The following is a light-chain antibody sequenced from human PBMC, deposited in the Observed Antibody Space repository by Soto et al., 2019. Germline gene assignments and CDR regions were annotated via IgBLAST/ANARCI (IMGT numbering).Light chain of an antibody. V-gene: IGKV3-15*01. Sequence: EIVFSNSPAALSVTPGERATLSCRAGQGVTTNFAWYQQKSGQSPRLLIYDVSTRATGVPARFSGTGSDTDFTLTISGLQSDDSAVYSCQQYTNWPFSFGQGTRLEIK. CDR3: QQYTNWPFS. CDR2: DVS. J-gene: IGKJ5*01. CDR1: QGVTTN.